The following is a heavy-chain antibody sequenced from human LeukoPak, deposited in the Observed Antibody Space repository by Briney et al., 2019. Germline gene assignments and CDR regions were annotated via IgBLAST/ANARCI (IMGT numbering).Heavy chain of an antibody. J-gene: IGHJ4*02. D-gene: IGHD3-10*01. CDR1: GYTLTELS. V-gene: IGHV1-24*01. CDR3: ATGLDGWFGSEAFDY. CDR2: FDPGDGET. Sequence: GASVKVSCKVSGYTLTELSMHWVRQAPGKGLEWMGGFDPGDGETIYAQKFQGRVTMTEDTSTDTAYMELSSLRSEDTAVYYCATGLDGWFGSEAFDYWGQGTLVTVSS.